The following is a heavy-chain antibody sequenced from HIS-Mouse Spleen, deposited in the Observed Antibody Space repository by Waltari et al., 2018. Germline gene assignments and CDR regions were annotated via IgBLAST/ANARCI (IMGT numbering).Heavy chain of an antibody. CDR2: INHSGST. D-gene: IGHD3-10*01. Sequence: QVQLQQWGAGLLKPSETLSLTCAVYGGSFSGYYWSWIRQPPGKGLEWIGEINHSGSTNYNPSLKSRVTISVDTSKNQFSLKLSSVTAADTAVYYCARLLWFGELLYSFDYWGQGTLVTVSS. CDR1: GGSFSGYY. V-gene: IGHV4-34*01. J-gene: IGHJ4*02. CDR3: ARLLWFGELLYSFDY.